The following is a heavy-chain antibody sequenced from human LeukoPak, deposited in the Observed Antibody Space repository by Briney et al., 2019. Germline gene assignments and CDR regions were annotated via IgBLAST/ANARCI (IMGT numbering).Heavy chain of an antibody. J-gene: IGHJ4*02. CDR3: ATMESDYYGSGSNYYFDY. V-gene: IGHV3-23*01. Sequence: GGSLRLSCAASGSTFSSYAMSWVRQAPGKGLEWVSAISGSGGSTYYADSVKGRFTISRDNSKNTLYLQMNSLRAEDTAVYYCATMESDYYGSGSNYYFDYWGQGTLVTVSS. CDR1: GSTFSSYA. CDR2: ISGSGGST. D-gene: IGHD3-10*01.